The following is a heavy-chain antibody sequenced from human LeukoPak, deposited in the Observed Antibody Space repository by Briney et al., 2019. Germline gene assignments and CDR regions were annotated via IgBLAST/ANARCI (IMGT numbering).Heavy chain of an antibody. D-gene: IGHD6-19*01. V-gene: IGHV3-30-3*02. CDR2: ISYDGSNK. J-gene: IGHJ4*02. CDR3: AKTAQLLYWGGLYSSGWSLDY. Sequence: HPGGSLRLSCAASGFTFSSYAMHWVRQAPGKGLEWVAVISYDGSNKYYADSVKGRFTISRDNSKNTLYLQMNSLRAEDTAVYYCAKTAQLLYWGGLYSSGWSLDYWGQGTLVTVSS. CDR1: GFTFSSYA.